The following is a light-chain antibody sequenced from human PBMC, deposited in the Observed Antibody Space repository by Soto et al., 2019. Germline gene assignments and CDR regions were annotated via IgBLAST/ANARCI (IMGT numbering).Light chain of an antibody. CDR2: DND. J-gene: IGLJ3*02. V-gene: IGLV1-51*01. Sequence: QSVLTQPPSVSAAPGQKVTVSCSGSRSNIGNNYVSWYQHLPGTAPKLLIYDNDKRPSGIPDRFSASKSGTSATLGITGLRTGDEADYYCEAWDSSLSAGVFGGGTKVTVL. CDR3: EAWDSSLSAGV. CDR1: RSNIGNNY.